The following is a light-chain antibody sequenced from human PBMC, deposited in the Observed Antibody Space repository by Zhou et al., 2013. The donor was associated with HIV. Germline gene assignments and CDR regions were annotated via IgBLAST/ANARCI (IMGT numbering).Light chain of an antibody. Sequence: DIQMTQSPSSVSASVGDRVTITCRASHDVSTWLAWYQQKPGKAPQLLISAASSLQSGVPSRFSGSGSGTEFTLTISNLQPADFATYYCQQAGSLPTFGGGTEGGGSN. CDR3: QQAGSLPT. V-gene: IGKV1-12*01. J-gene: IGKJ4*01. CDR2: AAS. CDR1: HDVSTW.